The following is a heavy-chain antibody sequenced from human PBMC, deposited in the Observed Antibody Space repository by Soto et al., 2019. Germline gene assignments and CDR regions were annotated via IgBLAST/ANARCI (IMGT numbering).Heavy chain of an antibody. D-gene: IGHD3-16*01. CDR1: GGTFSSYA. V-gene: IGHV1-69*12. J-gene: IGHJ4*02. Sequence: QVQLVQSGAEVKKPGSSVKVSCKASGGTFSSYAIDWVRQAPGQGLEWMGGIIPIFGTADYAQKFKGRVTITADESTSTAYRELSSLRSEDTAVYYCARGQTGGGWGYYFDYWGQGTLVTVSS. CDR3: ARGQTGGGWGYYFDY. CDR2: IIPIFGTA.